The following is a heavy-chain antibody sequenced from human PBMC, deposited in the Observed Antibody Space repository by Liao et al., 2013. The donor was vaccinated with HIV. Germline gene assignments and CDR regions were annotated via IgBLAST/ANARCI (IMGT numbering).Heavy chain of an antibody. CDR3: ARAVTSLTYYYYYMER. V-gene: IGHV4-34*01. J-gene: IGHJ6*03. D-gene: IGHD4-17*01. CDR1: GGSFSGYY. Sequence: QVQLQQWGAGLLKPSETLSLTCAVYGGSFSGYYWSWIRQPPGKGLEWIGEINHSGSTNYNPSLKSRVTISVDTSKNQFSLKLSSVTAADTAVYYCARAVTSLTYYYYYMERLEQRDQRSPSP. CDR2: INHSGST.